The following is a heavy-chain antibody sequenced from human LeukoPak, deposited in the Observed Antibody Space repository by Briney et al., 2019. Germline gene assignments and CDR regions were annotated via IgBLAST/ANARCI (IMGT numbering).Heavy chain of an antibody. V-gene: IGHV3-21*04. D-gene: IGHD3-22*01. CDR2: ITSSSTYI. CDR3: ARAYYYDSSGYHKDYYYYYYMDV. J-gene: IGHJ6*03. Sequence: GGSLRLSCAASGFTFSSYNMNWVRQAPGKGLEWVSSITSSSTYIYYADSVKGRFTISRDNAKNSLYLQMDSLRLEVTAVYYCARAYYYDSSGYHKDYYYYYYMDVWGKGTTVTISS. CDR1: GFTFSSYN.